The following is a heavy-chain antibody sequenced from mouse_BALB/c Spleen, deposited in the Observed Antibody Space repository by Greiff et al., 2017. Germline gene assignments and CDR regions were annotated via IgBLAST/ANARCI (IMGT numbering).Heavy chain of an antibody. CDR2: IYWDDDK. D-gene: IGHD2-1*01. J-gene: IGHJ4*01. CDR3: ARSGYYGNPYYYAMDY. Sequence: QVTLKESGPGILQPSQTLSLTCSFSGFSLSTSGMGVSWIRQPSGKGLEWLAHIYWDDDKRYNPSLKSRLTISKDTSSNQVFLKITSVDTADTATYYCARSGYYGNPYYYAMDYWGQGTSVTVSS. CDR1: GFSLSTSGMG. V-gene: IGHV8-12*01.